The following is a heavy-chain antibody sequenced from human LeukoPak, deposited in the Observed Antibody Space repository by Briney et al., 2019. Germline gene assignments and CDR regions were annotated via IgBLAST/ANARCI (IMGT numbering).Heavy chain of an antibody. J-gene: IGHJ4*02. CDR2: IIPIFGTA. CDR1: GGTFSSYA. D-gene: IGHD3-22*01. CDR3: ARELCYYDSSGYCPPYFDY. Sequence: SVKVSCKASGGTFSSYAISWVRQAPGQGLEWMEGIIPIFGTANYAQKFQGRVTITADESTSTAYMELSSLRSEDTAVYYCARELCYYDSSGYCPPYFDYWGQGTLVTVSS. V-gene: IGHV1-69*01.